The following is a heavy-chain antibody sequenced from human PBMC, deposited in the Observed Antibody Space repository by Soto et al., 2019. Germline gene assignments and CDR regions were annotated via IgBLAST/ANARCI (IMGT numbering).Heavy chain of an antibody. CDR2: INHSGST. V-gene: IGHV4-34*01. CDR1: GGSFSGYY. CDR3: ARNSAVYNSIRSSGILMV. D-gene: IGHD2-8*01. J-gene: IGHJ1*01. Sequence: NLSLTCGVYGGSFSGYYWSWIRQPPGKGLEWIGEINHSGSTNYNPSLKSRVTISVDTSKNQFSLKLSSVTAADTAVYYCARNSAVYNSIRSSGILMVWGKGTLVTIST.